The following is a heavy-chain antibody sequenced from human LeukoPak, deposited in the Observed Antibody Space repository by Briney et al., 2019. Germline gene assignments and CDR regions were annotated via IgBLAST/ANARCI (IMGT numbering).Heavy chain of an antibody. CDR1: GFTFSSYA. J-gene: IGHJ4*02. CDR3: ANNLYGDYPDSFDY. Sequence: PGRSLRLSCAASGFTFSSYAMHWVRQAPGKGLEWVAVISYDGSNKYYADSVKGRFTISRDNSKNTVYLQMDSLRAEDTAVYYCANNLYGDYPDSFDYWGQGTLVTVSS. V-gene: IGHV3-30-3*01. CDR2: ISYDGSNK. D-gene: IGHD4-17*01.